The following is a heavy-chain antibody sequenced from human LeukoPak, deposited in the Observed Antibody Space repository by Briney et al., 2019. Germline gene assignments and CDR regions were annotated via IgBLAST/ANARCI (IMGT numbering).Heavy chain of an antibody. CDR2: IDPSDSYT. Sequence: GESLKISCKGSGYSFTSYWISWVRQMPGKGLEWMGRIDPSDSYTNYSPSFQGHVTISADKSISTAYLQWSSLKASDTAMYYCASHGYYGSGSYYSFDYWGQGTLVTVSS. CDR1: GYSFTSYW. D-gene: IGHD3-10*01. CDR3: ASHGYYGSGSYYSFDY. V-gene: IGHV5-10-1*01. J-gene: IGHJ4*02.